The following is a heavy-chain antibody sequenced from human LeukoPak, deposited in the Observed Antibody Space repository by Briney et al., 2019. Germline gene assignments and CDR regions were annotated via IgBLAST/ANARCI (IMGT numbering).Heavy chain of an antibody. CDR1: GFTFSSYS. V-gene: IGHV3-21*01. D-gene: IGHD4-17*01. CDR3: ATLMTTVTTSGALRFDY. Sequence: GGSLRLSCAASGFTFSSYSMNWVRQAPGKGLEWVSSISSSSSYIYYADSVKGRFTISRDNAKNSLYPQMNSLRAEDTAVYYCATLMTTVTTSGALRFDYWGQGTLVTVSS. CDR2: ISSSSSYI. J-gene: IGHJ4*02.